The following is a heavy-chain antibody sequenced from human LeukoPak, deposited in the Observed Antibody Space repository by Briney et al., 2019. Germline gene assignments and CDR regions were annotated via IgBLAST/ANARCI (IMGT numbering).Heavy chain of an antibody. D-gene: IGHD7-27*01. Sequence: GGSLRLSCAASGFTFSSYTMSWVRQAPGKGLEWVSTITTSDGNTYYADSVKGRFTVSRDNSKNTPFLQMNSLRAEDTAVYYCAKDGGLWVSAHWGDSWGRGTLVTVSS. J-gene: IGHJ4*02. V-gene: IGHV3-23*01. CDR3: AKDGGLWVSAHWGDS. CDR1: GFTFSSYT. CDR2: ITTSDGNT.